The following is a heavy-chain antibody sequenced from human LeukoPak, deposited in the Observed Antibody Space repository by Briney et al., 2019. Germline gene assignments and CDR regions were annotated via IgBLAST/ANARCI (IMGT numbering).Heavy chain of an antibody. V-gene: IGHV4-59*01. CDR1: GGSISSYY. D-gene: IGHD3-3*01. J-gene: IGHJ6*03. Sequence: SETLSLTCTVSGGSISSYYWSWIRQPPGKGLEWIGYICYSGSTNYNPSLKSRVTISVDTSKNQFSLKLSSVTAADTAVYYCARATYYDFWSGYPREYYYYMDVWGKGTTVTVSS. CDR2: ICYSGST. CDR3: ARATYYDFWSGYPREYYYYMDV.